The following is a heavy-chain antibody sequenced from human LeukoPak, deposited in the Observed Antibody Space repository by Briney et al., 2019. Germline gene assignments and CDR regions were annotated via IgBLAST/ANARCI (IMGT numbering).Heavy chain of an antibody. Sequence: GGSLRLSYAASGFTFSNYGMHWVRQAPGKGLEWVAFIRYSGSNKDYADSVKGRFTISRDNSKNTLYLQMDSLRAEDTAVYYCAKDRGGYCSGVSCYVGDYWGQGTLVTVSS. CDR1: GFTFSNYG. CDR2: IRYSGSNK. J-gene: IGHJ4*02. D-gene: IGHD2-15*01. CDR3: AKDRGGYCSGVSCYVGDY. V-gene: IGHV3-30*02.